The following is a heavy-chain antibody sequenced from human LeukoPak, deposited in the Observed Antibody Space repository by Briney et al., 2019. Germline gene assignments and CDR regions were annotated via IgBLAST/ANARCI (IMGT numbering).Heavy chain of an antibody. Sequence: GGSLRLSCAASGFTFSSYWMSWVRQAPGKGLEWVANMKQDGSEKYYVDSVKGRFTISRDNAKNSLYLQMNSLRAEDTALYYCAKARDSSGYWYSLFDYWGQGTLVTVSS. CDR1: GFTFSSYW. CDR3: AKARDSSGYWYSLFDY. CDR2: MKQDGSEK. V-gene: IGHV3-7*03. J-gene: IGHJ4*02. D-gene: IGHD3-22*01.